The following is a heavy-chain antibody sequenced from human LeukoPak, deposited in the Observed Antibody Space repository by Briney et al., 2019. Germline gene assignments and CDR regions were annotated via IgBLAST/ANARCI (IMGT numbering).Heavy chain of an antibody. V-gene: IGHV3-30-3*01. CDR2: ISYDGSNK. Sequence: GGSLRLSCAASGFTFSDYYMSWIRQAPGKGLEWVAVISYDGSNKYYADSVKGRFTISRDNSKNTLYLQMNSLRAEDTAVYYCARAGEWELQYYFDYWGQGTLVTVSS. D-gene: IGHD1-26*01. CDR3: ARAGEWELQYYFDY. CDR1: GFTFSDYY. J-gene: IGHJ4*02.